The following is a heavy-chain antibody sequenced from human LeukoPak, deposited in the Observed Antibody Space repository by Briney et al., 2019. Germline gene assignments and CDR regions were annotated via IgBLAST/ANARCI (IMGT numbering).Heavy chain of an antibody. CDR2: INHSGST. J-gene: IGHJ4*02. Sequence: SETLSLTCAVYGGSFSGYYWSWIRQPPGKGLEWIGEINHSGSTNYNPSLKSRVTISVDTSKNQFSLKLSSVTAADTAVYYCARVNGDSKLSLPYYFDYWGQGPLVTVSS. CDR3: ARVNGDSKLSLPYYFDY. CDR1: GGSFSGYY. D-gene: IGHD4-17*01. V-gene: IGHV4-34*01.